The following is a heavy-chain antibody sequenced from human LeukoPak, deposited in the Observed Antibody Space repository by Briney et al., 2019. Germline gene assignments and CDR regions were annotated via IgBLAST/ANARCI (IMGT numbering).Heavy chain of an antibody. CDR3: ARGSGGLDI. V-gene: IGHV3-74*01. CDR1: GFTFSNYW. D-gene: IGHD2-8*02. Sequence: GGSLRLSCVASGFTFSNYWMHWVRQTPGKGLVWVSRINSDESSTGYADSVKGRFTISGDNAKNTLYLQVNSLRAEDTAVYYCARGSGGLDIWGQGTMVTVSS. CDR2: INSDESST. J-gene: IGHJ3*02.